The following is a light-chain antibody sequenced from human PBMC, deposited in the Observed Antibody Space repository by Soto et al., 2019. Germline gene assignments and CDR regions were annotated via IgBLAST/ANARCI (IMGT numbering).Light chain of an antibody. Sequence: EIVLTQSPGTLSLSPGERATLSCRASQSVSSSYLAWYQQKPGQAPRLLIYGASSRATGIPDRFSGSGSGTAFTVTISRLESEDFAVYYCQQYGSSPTFGGGTKVEIK. J-gene: IGKJ4*01. CDR3: QQYGSSPT. CDR2: GAS. V-gene: IGKV3-20*01. CDR1: QSVSSSY.